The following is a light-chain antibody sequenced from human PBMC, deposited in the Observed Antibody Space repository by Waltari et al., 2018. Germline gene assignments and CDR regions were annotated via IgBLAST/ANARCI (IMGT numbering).Light chain of an antibody. J-gene: IGLJ3*02. Sequence: QSALTQPRSVSESPGPSVTFSCTGTSTDVGAYNYVSWYQHHPGKAPKLIIYDVSKWPSGVPDRFSGSKSGNTASLTISGLQAEDEADYYCCSYTGSYPPWVFGGGTKLTVL. CDR2: DVS. CDR1: STDVGAYNY. V-gene: IGLV2-11*01. CDR3: CSYTGSYPPWV.